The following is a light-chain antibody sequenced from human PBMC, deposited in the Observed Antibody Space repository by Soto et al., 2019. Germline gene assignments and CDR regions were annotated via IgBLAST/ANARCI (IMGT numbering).Light chain of an antibody. Sequence: QSALTQPASVSGSPGQSITISCSGTSSDVGGYDYVSWYQQHPGKAPKLMIYEVSNRPSGVSNRFSGSVSGNTASLTVSGLQAEDEAEYYCASYAGNNIFVFGTGTKLTVL. CDR2: EVS. J-gene: IGLJ1*01. CDR3: ASYAGNNIFV. CDR1: SSDVGGYDY. V-gene: IGLV2-14*01.